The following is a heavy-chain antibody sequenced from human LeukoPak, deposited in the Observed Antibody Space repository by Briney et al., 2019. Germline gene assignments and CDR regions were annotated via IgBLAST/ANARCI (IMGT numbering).Heavy chain of an antibody. J-gene: IGHJ3*02. CDR1: GGSFSGYY. CDR2: INHSGST. CDR3: ARVRPEGDADAFDI. D-gene: IGHD3-10*01. Sequence: SETLSLTCAVYGGSFSGYYWSWIRQPPGKGLEWIGEINHSGSTNYNPSLKSRVTISVDTSKNQFSLKLSSVTAADTAVYYCARVRPEGDADAFDIWGQGTMVTVSS. V-gene: IGHV4-34*01.